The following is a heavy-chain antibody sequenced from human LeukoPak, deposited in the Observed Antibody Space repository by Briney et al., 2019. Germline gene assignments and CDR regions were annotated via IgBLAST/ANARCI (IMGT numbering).Heavy chain of an antibody. V-gene: IGHV1-2*02. J-gene: IGHJ4*02. CDR1: GYTFTGYY. CDR3: ARDVGGSYYSGLDY. Sequence: ASVKVSFKASGYTFTGYYMHWVRQAPGQGLEWMGWINPNTGGTNYAQKFQGRVTMTRDTSISTAYMELSRLRSDDTAVYYCARDVGGSYYSGLDYWGQGTLVTVSS. D-gene: IGHD1-26*01. CDR2: INPNTGGT.